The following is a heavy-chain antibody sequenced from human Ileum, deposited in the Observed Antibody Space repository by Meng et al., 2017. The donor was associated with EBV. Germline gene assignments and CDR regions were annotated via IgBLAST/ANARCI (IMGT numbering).Heavy chain of an antibody. V-gene: IGHV4-39*01. D-gene: IGHD1-14*01. CDR1: GGSISSSSYY. J-gene: IGHJ4*02. Sequence: QLQLQASGPGRVKPSETLYLPCTVSGGSISSSSYYWAWFRQPPGEEMEWIGSVVYSGTTYYTSSLKSRVSISVDTSKNQFSLKLSSVTAADTAVYYCARHHHSPTFDYWGQGTLVTVSS. CDR2: VVYSGTT. CDR3: ARHHHSPTFDY.